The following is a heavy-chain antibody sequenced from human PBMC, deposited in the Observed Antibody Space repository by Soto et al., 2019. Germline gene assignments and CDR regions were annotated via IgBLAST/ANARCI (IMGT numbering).Heavy chain of an antibody. CDR3: ARGGGWGWIQLWNNHYFDY. Sequence: GASVKISCKASGYTFTSYDINWVRQATGQGLEWMGWMNPNSGNTGYAQKFQGRVTMTRNTSISTAYMELSSLRSEDTAVYYCARGGGWGWIQLWNNHYFDYWGQGTLVTVSS. V-gene: IGHV1-8*01. CDR1: GYTFTSYD. J-gene: IGHJ4*02. CDR2: MNPNSGNT. D-gene: IGHD5-18*01.